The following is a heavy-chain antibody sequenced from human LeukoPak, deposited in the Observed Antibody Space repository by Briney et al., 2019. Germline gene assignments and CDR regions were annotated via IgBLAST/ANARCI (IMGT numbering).Heavy chain of an antibody. D-gene: IGHD4-17*01. J-gene: IGHJ4*02. CDR3: ARGAGYGDYRYFDY. CDR2: IKSKTDGETV. V-gene: IGHV3-15*01. CDR1: GFTFRNAW. Sequence: TGGSLRLSCASSGFTFRNAWMSWVRQAPGKGLEWVGRIKSKTDGETVYYAAPVKGRLTISRDDSKATLFLHMNSLKTEDTAVYYCARGAGYGDYRYFDYWSQGALVTVSS.